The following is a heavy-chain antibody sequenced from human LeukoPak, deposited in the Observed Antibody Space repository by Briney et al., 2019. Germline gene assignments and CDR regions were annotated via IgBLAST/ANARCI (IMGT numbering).Heavy chain of an antibody. V-gene: IGHV3-30-3*01. CDR1: GFTFSSYA. CDR3: ARDLGFDI. J-gene: IGHJ3*02. D-gene: IGHD3-16*01. CDR2: ISYDGSNK. Sequence: GGPLRLSCAASGFTFSSYAMHWVRQAPGKGLEWVAVISYDGSNKYYADSVKGRFTISRDNSKNTLYLQMNSLRAEDTAVYYCARDLGFDIWGQGTMVTVSS.